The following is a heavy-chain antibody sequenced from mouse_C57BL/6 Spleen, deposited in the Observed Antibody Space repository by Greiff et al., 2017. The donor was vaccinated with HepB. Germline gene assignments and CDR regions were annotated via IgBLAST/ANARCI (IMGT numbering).Heavy chain of an antibody. CDR1: GYAFTNYL. Sequence: QVQLQQSGAELVRPGTSVTVSCKASGYAFTNYLVEWVKQRPGQGLEWIGVINPGSGGTNYNEKYKGKATLTADKSSSTAYMQLSSLTSEDSAVYFCAILRGDAMDYWGQGTSVTVSS. V-gene: IGHV1-54*01. CDR3: AILRGDAMDY. J-gene: IGHJ4*01. CDR2: INPGSGGT.